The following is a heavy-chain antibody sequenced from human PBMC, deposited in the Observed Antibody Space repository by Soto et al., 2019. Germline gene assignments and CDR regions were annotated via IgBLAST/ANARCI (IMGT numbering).Heavy chain of an antibody. J-gene: IGHJ6*03. CDR1: GGSISSSSYY. CDR2: IYYSGST. Sequence: PSETLSLTCTVSGGSISSSSYYWGWIRQPPGKGLEWIGSIYYSGSTYYNPSLKSRVTISVDTSKNQFSLKLSSVTAADTAVYYCARLDGSSGVSFYYYYYYMDVWGKGTTVTVSS. D-gene: IGHD6-6*01. V-gene: IGHV4-39*01. CDR3: ARLDGSSGVSFYYYYYYMDV.